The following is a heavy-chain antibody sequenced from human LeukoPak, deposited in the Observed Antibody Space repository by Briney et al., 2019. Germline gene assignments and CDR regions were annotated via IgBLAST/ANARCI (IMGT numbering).Heavy chain of an antibody. D-gene: IGHD3-3*01. J-gene: IGHJ4*02. Sequence: SETLSLTCTVSGGSISSYYWSWIRQPPGKGLEWIGYLCYSGSTTYNPSLKNRLTISVDTSKNQFSLKRSSVTAADTAVYYCASTDFWSGYHTPTFDSWGPGTLVTVSP. V-gene: IGHV4-59*08. CDR1: GGSISSYY. CDR3: ASTDFWSGYHTPTFDS. CDR2: LCYSGST.